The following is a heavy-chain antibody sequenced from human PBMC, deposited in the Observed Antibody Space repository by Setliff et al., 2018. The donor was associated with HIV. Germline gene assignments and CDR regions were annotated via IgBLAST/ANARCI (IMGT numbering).Heavy chain of an antibody. CDR3: ARVRRGSSARAPFDS. CDR2: INHSGTT. J-gene: IGHJ4*02. V-gene: IGHV4-34*01. D-gene: IGHD6-6*01. CDR1: GGSLSGYY. Sequence: PSETLSLTCAVYGGSLSGYYWTWIRQPPGKGLEWIGEINHSGTTDYNPSLKSRVTISLDTSKNHLSLKLTSVTEADTAVYYCARVRRGSSARAPFDSWGQGALVTVSS.